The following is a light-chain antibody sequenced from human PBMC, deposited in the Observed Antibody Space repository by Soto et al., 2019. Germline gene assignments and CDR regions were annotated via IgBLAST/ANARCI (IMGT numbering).Light chain of an antibody. CDR1: SSDVGGYTY. CDR3: SSYRSSGSLL. J-gene: IGLJ3*02. Sequence: QSALTQPASASGSPGQSVTISCTGTSSDVGGYTYVSWYQQHPGKAPKLIIYDVSNRPSGVSNRFSASKSGNAASLPISALQAEEEADYYCSSYRSSGSLLFGGGTKLTVL. V-gene: IGLV2-14*01. CDR2: DVS.